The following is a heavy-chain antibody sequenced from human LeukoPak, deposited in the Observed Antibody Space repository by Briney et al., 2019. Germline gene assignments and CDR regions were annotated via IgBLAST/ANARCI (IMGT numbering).Heavy chain of an antibody. CDR2: IYYSGST. CDR1: GGSISSSSYY. Sequence: SETLSLTCTVSGGSISSSSYYWGWIRQPPGKGLEWVGSIYYSGSTYYNPSLKSRVTISVDTSKNQFSLKLSSVTAADTAVYYCARDAAKAQLAYFDYWGQGTLVTVSS. D-gene: IGHD6-13*01. J-gene: IGHJ4*02. CDR3: ARDAAKAQLAYFDY. V-gene: IGHV4-39*07.